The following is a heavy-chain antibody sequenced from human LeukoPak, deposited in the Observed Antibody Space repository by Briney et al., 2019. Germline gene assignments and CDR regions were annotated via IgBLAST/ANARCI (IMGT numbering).Heavy chain of an antibody. CDR2: IIPIFGIA. D-gene: IGHD6-13*01. CDR1: GGTFSSYA. CDR3: ARDRGIAAAGDDY. Sequence: GASVKVSCKASGGTFSSYAISWVRQAPGQGLEWMGRIIPIFGIANYAQKFQGRVTITADKSTSTAYMELSSLRSEDTAVYYCARDRGIAAAGDDYWGQGTLVTVSS. J-gene: IGHJ4*02. V-gene: IGHV1-69*04.